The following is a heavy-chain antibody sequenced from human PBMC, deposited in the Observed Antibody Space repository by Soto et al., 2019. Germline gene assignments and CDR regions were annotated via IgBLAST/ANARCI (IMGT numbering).Heavy chain of an antibody. D-gene: IGHD6-13*01. CDR1: GGSFSGYY. CDR2: INHSGST. Sequence: SSETLSLTCAVYGGSFSGYYWSWIRQPPGKGLEWIGEINHSGSTNYNPSLKSRVTISVDTSKNQFSLKLSAVTAADTAVYYCARGPQKYSSSWYKRAPAEYFQHWGQGTLVTVSS. J-gene: IGHJ1*01. CDR3: ARGPQKYSSSWYKRAPAEYFQH. V-gene: IGHV4-34*01.